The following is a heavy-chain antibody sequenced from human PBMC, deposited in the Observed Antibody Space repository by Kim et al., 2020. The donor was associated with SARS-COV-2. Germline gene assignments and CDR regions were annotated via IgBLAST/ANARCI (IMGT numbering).Heavy chain of an antibody. CDR3: ARGRLSSSPLAPVDY. Sequence: SETLSLTCTVSGYSISSGYYWGWIRQPPGKGLEWIGSIYHSGSTYYNPSLKSRVTISVDTSKNQFSLKLSSVTAADTAVYYCARGRLSSSPLAPVDYWGQGTLVTVSS. D-gene: IGHD6-13*01. CDR2: IYHSGST. J-gene: IGHJ4*02. V-gene: IGHV4-38-2*02. CDR1: GYSISSGYY.